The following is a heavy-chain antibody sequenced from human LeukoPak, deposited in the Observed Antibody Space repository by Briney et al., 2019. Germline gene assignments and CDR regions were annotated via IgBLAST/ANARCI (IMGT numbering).Heavy chain of an antibody. J-gene: IGHJ4*02. Sequence: SETLSLTCTVSGYSISSGYYWSWIRPPPRKGLEWIGYINYSGNTNYNPSLKSRVTISLVTSKNQFYLKLSAVTAADTAVYYCARIKIDSAPITLRPIYYFDYWGQGTLVTVSS. CDR1: GYSISSGYY. CDR2: INYSGNT. D-gene: IGHD2-21*01. CDR3: ARIKIDSAPITLRPIYYFDY. V-gene: IGHV4-61*01.